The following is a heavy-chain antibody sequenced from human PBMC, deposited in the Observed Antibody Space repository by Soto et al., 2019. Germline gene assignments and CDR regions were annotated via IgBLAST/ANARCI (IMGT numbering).Heavy chain of an antibody. J-gene: IGHJ6*02. CDR3: ARDLGITMVRGVISFYGMDV. D-gene: IGHD3-10*01. Sequence: QVQLVESGGGVVQPGRSLRLSCAASGFTFSSYGMHWVHQAPGKGLEWVAVIWYDGSNKYYADSVKGRFTISRDNSKNTLYLQMNSLRAEDTAVYYCARDLGITMVRGVISFYGMDVWGQGTTVTVSS. CDR2: IWYDGSNK. V-gene: IGHV3-33*01. CDR1: GFTFSSYG.